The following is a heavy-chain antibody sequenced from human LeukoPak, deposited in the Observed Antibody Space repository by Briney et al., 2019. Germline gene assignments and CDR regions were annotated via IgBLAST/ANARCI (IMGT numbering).Heavy chain of an antibody. Sequence: SETLSLTCTVSGGSISSGGYYWSWIRQHPGKGLEWIGYIYYSGSTYYNPFLKSRVTISVDTSKNQFSLKLSSVTAADTAVYYCARTTVTSNWFDPWGQGTLVTVSS. V-gene: IGHV4-31*03. J-gene: IGHJ5*02. CDR3: ARTTVTSNWFDP. CDR2: IYYSGST. CDR1: GGSISSGGYY. D-gene: IGHD4-17*01.